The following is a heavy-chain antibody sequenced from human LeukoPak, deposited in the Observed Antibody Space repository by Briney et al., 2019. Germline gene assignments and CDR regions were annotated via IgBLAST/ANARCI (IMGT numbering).Heavy chain of an antibody. CDR2: ISTSSSYI. CDR3: ARDFRNHGSYYYYMDV. D-gene: IGHD1-14*01. V-gene: IGHV3-21*04. CDR1: GFTFSRNS. Sequence: GGSLRLSCAASGFTFSRNSMNWVRQAPGKGLEWVSSISTSSSYIDYADSVKGRFTISRDNAKNSLYLQMNSLRTEDTAVYYCARDFRNHGSYYYYMDVWGKGTTVTVSS. J-gene: IGHJ6*03.